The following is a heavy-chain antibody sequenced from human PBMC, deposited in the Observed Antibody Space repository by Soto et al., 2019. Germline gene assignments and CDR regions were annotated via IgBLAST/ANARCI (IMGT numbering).Heavy chain of an antibody. CDR3: ARDKYSYGYSTFGY. J-gene: IGHJ4*02. V-gene: IGHV1-3*01. Sequence: KFQGRVTITRDTSASTAYMELSSLRSEDTAVYYCARDKYSYGYSTFGYWGQGTLVTVSS. D-gene: IGHD5-18*01.